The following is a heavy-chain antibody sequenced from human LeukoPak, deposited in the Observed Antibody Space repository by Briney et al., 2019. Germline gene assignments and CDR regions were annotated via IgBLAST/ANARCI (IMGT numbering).Heavy chain of an antibody. CDR3: ARGDSGQTDAFDI. D-gene: IGHD1-26*01. CDR1: GGSISTYY. V-gene: IGHV4-4*02. J-gene: IGHJ3*02. Sequence: SETLSLTCTVSGGSISTYYWSWVRQPPGKGLEWIGEIYHSGSTNYNPSLKSRVTISVDKSKNQFSLKLSSVTAADTAVYYCARGDSGQTDAFDIWGQGTMVTVSS. CDR2: IYHSGST.